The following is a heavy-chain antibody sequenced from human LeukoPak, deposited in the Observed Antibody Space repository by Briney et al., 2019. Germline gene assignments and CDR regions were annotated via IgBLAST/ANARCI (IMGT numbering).Heavy chain of an antibody. V-gene: IGHV3-30*03. CDR3: ARAPIPNPPDY. D-gene: IGHD2-2*01. CDR2: IAHDGSNK. J-gene: IGHJ4*02. Sequence: PGGSLRLSCAASGFTFSNYVMQWVRQAPGKGLEWVALIAHDGSNKYYADSVKGRFTISRDNAKNTLYLQMNSLRAEDTAVYYCARAPIPNPPDYWGQGTLVTVSS. CDR1: GFTFSNYV.